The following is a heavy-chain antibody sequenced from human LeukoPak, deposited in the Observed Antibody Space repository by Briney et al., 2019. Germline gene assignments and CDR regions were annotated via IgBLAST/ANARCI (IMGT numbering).Heavy chain of an antibody. CDR2: MNQDGSEK. J-gene: IGHJ6*03. V-gene: IGHV3-7*01. CDR3: ARDVHYMDV. CDR1: GFTFSSYW. Sequence: GGSLRLSCAASGFTFSSYWMSWVRQAPGKGLEWVANMNQDGSEKYYVDSVKGRFTISRDNAENSLDLQMNSLRAEDTAVYYCARDVHYMDVWGKGTTVTVAS.